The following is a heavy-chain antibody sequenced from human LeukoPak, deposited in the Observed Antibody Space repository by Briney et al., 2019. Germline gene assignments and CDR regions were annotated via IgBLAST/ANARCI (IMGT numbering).Heavy chain of an antibody. CDR2: IYYSGST. V-gene: IGHV4-30-4*01. Sequence: SQTLSLTCSVSGGSISSGDDYWSWIRQPPGKGLEWIGYIYYSGSTYYNPSLKSRVTISVDTSKNQFSLKLSSVTAADTAVYYCARDARTHPTTVTTNYYYYGMDVWGQGTTVTVSS. D-gene: IGHD4-17*01. CDR3: ARDARTHPTTVTTNYYYYGMDV. J-gene: IGHJ6*02. CDR1: GGSISSGDDY.